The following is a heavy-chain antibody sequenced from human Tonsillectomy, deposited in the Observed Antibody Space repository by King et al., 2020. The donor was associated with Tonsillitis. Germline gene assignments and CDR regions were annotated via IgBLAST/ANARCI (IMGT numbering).Heavy chain of an antibody. CDR2: IYPDDSDT. Sequence: VQLVESGAEVKKPGESLKISCKVSGYNFSTYWIGWVRQMPGKGLDWMGIIYPDDSDTRYSPSFQGQVTISADKSISTAYLQWSSLKASDTAMYYCARLRLVPYYFDSWRQGTLVTVSS. CDR1: GYNFSTYW. V-gene: IGHV5-51*03. J-gene: IGHJ4*02. D-gene: IGHD6-13*01. CDR3: ARLRLVPYYFDS.